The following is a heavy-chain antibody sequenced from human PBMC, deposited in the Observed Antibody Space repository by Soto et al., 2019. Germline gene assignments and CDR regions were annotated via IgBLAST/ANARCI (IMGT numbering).Heavy chain of an antibody. D-gene: IGHD6-19*01. V-gene: IGHV4-31*03. CDR3: ARDFTDSSGPTLGMGV. CDR1: GGSISSGGYY. CDR2: IYYSGST. Sequence: SETLSLTCTVSGGSISSGGYYWSWIRQHPGKGLEWIGYIYYSGSTYYNPSLKSRVTISVDTSKSQFSLKLGSVTAADTAVYYCARDFTDSSGPTLGMGVWGQGTTVTVSS. J-gene: IGHJ6*02.